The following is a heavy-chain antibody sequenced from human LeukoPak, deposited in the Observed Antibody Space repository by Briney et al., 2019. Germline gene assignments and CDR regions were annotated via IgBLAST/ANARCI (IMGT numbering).Heavy chain of an antibody. V-gene: IGHV3-21*01. CDR1: GFTFSSYS. CDR3: ARDLGSTSLVDY. D-gene: IGHD2-2*01. Sequence: GGSPRLSCAASGFTFSSYSMNWVRQAPGKGLEWVSSISSSSSYIYYADSVKGRFTISRDNAKNSLYLQMNSLRAEDTAVYYCARDLGSTSLVDYWGQGTLVTVSS. J-gene: IGHJ4*02. CDR2: ISSSSSYI.